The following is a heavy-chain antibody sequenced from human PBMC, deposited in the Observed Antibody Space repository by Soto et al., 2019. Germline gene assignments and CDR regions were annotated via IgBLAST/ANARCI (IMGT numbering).Heavy chain of an antibody. CDR3: AKDSYYYDSSGYYCDY. CDR2: ISYDGSNK. J-gene: IGHJ4*02. V-gene: IGHV3-30*18. Sequence: GGSLRLSCAASGFTFSSYGMHWVRQAPGKGLEWVAVISYDGSNKYYADSVKGRFTISRDNSKNTLYLQMNSLRAEDTAVYYCAKDSYYYDSSGYYCDYWGQGTLVTVSS. D-gene: IGHD3-22*01. CDR1: GFTFSSYG.